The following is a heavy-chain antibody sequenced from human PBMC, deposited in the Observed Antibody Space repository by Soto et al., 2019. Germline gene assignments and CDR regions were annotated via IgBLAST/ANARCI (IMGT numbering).Heavy chain of an antibody. J-gene: IGHJ6*02. CDR2: ISYDGSNK. V-gene: IGHV3-30*18. CDR1: GFTFISYV. CDR3: AKDWDIVVVTAIRYGMDV. Sequence: QVQLVESGGGVVQPGSSLRLSCAASGFTFISYVMHWVRQAPGKGLEWVAVISYDGSNKYYADSVKGRFTISRDNSKNTLYLQMNSLRAEDTAVYYCAKDWDIVVVTAIRYGMDVWGQGTTVTVSS. D-gene: IGHD2-21*02.